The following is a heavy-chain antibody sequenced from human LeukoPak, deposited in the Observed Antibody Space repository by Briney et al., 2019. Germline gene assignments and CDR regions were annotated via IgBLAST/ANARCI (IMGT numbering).Heavy chain of an antibody. V-gene: IGHV4-39*01. Sequence: SETLSLTCTVSGGSISGSSYYWAWIRQPPGKGLEWIGSGFYSGSAYYNPSLKSRLTISVDTSKNQFSLDLSSVTAADTAVYYCARGELAVVRGTFDYWGQGTLVTVSS. CDR3: ARGELAVVRGTFDY. D-gene: IGHD4-23*01. CDR1: GGSISGSSYY. J-gene: IGHJ4*02. CDR2: GFYSGSA.